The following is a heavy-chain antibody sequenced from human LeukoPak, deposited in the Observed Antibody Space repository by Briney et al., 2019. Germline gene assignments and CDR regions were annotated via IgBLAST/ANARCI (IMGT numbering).Heavy chain of an antibody. CDR1: GFTFSSYG. CDR2: ISYDGSNK. D-gene: IGHD6-19*01. Sequence: PGGSLRLSCAASGFTFSSYGMHWVRQAPGKGLEWVAVISYDGSNKYYADSVKGRFTISRDNSKNTLYLQMNSLRAEDTAVYYCAKVTPAGRQWLVRNVPPPYYMDVWGKGTTVTISS. V-gene: IGHV3-30*18. J-gene: IGHJ6*03. CDR3: AKVTPAGRQWLVRNVPPPYYMDV.